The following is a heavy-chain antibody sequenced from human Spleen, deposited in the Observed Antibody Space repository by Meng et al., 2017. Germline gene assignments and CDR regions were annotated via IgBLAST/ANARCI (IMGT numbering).Heavy chain of an antibody. Sequence: GESLKISCIVSRYFFSNSWMTWVRQAPGKGLEWVSLISVSGGNTYYADSVKGRFTISRDNSKNTAYLQMNSLKTEDTAVYYCTIYTSGHIWGQGTMVTVSS. CDR3: TIYTSGHI. CDR2: ISVSGGNT. D-gene: IGHD6-19*01. J-gene: IGHJ3*02. V-gene: IGHV3-23*01. CDR1: RYFFSNSW.